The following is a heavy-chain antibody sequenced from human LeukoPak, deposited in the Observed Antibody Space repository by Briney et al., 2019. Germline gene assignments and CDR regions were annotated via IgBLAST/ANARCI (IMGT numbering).Heavy chain of an antibody. D-gene: IGHD2-2*01. J-gene: IGHJ4*02. Sequence: GGSLRLSCAASGFTFSSYAMSWVRQAPGQGLEWVSGITGTGGSTYYADSVKGRFTISRDNSKNTLYLQMNRLRAEDTAIYYCTKDALISYRGAWSQSDYWGQGTLVTVSS. V-gene: IGHV3-23*01. CDR1: GFTFSSYA. CDR3: TKDALISYRGAWSQSDY. CDR2: ITGTGGST.